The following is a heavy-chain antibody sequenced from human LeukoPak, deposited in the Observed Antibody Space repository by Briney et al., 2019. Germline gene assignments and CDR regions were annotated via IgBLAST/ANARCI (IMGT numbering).Heavy chain of an antibody. V-gene: IGHV3-30*18. CDR1: GFTFCSYG. Sequence: GRSLRLSCAASGFTFCSYGMHWVRQAPGKGLEWVAVISYDGSNKYYADSVKGRFTISRDNSKNTLYLQMNSLRAEDTAIYYCAKSSWSVTPGHFDYWGQGTLVTVSS. J-gene: IGHJ4*02. D-gene: IGHD4-17*01. CDR2: ISYDGSNK. CDR3: AKSSWSVTPGHFDY.